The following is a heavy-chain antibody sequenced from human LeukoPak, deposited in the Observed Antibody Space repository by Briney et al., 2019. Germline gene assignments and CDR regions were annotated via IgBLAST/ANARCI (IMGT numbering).Heavy chain of an antibody. CDR3: ARRRLAPDY. CDR2: IYPGDSNT. J-gene: IGHJ4*02. CDR1: GYTVSSHW. V-gene: IGHV5-51*01. D-gene: IGHD6-19*01. Sequence: GESLKISCKGSGYTVSSHWIGWVRQMPGKGLEWMGIIYPGDSNTRYSPSFQGQVTISADKSISTAYLQWSSLKASDTAMYYCARRRLAPDYWGQGTLVTVSS.